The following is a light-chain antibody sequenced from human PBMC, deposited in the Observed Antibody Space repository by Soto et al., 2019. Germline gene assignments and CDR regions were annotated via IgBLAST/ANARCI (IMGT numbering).Light chain of an antibody. CDR2: AAS. Sequence: DIQLIKSPYFLSASVGDRVTITCRASQGINSYLAWYQQKPGKVPKLLIYAASTLQSGVPSRFSGSGSGTEFTLTISSLQPEDFATYYCQQINSYPITFGQGTRLEIK. V-gene: IGKV1-9*01. J-gene: IGKJ5*01. CDR3: QQINSYPIT. CDR1: QGINSY.